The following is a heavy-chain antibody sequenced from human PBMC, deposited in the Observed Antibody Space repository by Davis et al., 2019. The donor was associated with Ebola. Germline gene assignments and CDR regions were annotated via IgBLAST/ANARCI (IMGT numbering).Heavy chain of an antibody. V-gene: IGHV3-48*03. D-gene: IGHD1-7*01. J-gene: IGHJ4*02. CDR2: ISSSGSTI. CDR3: AKDPGWNYYFDY. CDR1: GFTFSSYE. Sequence: GGSLRLSCAASGFTFSSYEMNWVRQAPGKGLEWVSYISSSGSTIYYADSVKGRFTISRDNSKNTLYLQMNSLRAEDTAVYYCAKDPGWNYYFDYWGQGTLVTVSS.